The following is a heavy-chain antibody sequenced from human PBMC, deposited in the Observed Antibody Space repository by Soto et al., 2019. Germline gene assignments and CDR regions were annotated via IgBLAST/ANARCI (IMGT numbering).Heavy chain of an antibody. V-gene: IGHV3-23*01. CDR2: ISGSGGNT. CDR3: AKWAVVAGRGWFDP. Sequence: EVQLLESGGGLVQPGGSLRLSCAASGFTFSSYAMIWVRQAPGKGLEWISDISGSGGNTHYADSVKGRFTISRDNSNNMLYLQMNRLRAEDTAIYYCAKWAVVAGRGWFDPWGQGTRVTVSS. D-gene: IGHD2-15*01. J-gene: IGHJ5*02. CDR1: GFTFSSYA.